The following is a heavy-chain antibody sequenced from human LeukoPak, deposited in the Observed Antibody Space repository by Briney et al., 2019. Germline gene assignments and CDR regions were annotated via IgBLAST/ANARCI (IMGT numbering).Heavy chain of an antibody. V-gene: IGHV1-69*06. CDR1: GYTFTSYD. J-gene: IGHJ5*02. CDR3: ASYPRVVPAAIGWFDP. Sequence: SVKVSCKASGYTFTSYDFSWVRQAPGQGLEWMGRINPIFGTANYAQKFQGRVTITADKSTSTAYMELSSLRSEDTAVYYCASYPRVVPAAIGWFDPWGQGTLVTVSS. D-gene: IGHD2-2*01. CDR2: INPIFGTA.